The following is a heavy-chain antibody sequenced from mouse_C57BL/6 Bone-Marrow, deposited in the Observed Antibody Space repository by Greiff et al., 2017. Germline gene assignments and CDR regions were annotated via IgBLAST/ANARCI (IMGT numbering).Heavy chain of an antibody. V-gene: IGHV1-74*01. CDR3: AICGCYCDY. J-gene: IGHJ2*01. Sequence: QVQLQQPGAELVKPGASVKVSCKASGYTFTSYWMHWVKQRPGQGLEWIGRIHPSVSDTNYNQKFTGKATLTVDTSSSTAYMQLSSLTSEDSAVYYCAICGCYCDYWGQGTTRTVSS. CDR1: GYTFTSYW. CDR2: IHPSVSDT.